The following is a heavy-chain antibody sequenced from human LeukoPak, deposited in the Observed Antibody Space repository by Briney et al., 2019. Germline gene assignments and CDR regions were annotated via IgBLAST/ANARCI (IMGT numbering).Heavy chain of an antibody. V-gene: IGHV3-30*04. CDR1: GFTSSSYS. CDR2: ISSDGKSK. D-gene: IGHD4-11*01. J-gene: IGHJ4*02. Sequence: GGSLRLSCAASGFTSSSYSMSWVRQAPGKGLEWVAVISSDGKSKNHADSVKGRFTISRDKSTLFLDMNDLRAEDTALYYCARDVGKDTITTEIAYWGQGTLVTVSS. CDR3: ARDVGKDTITTEIAY.